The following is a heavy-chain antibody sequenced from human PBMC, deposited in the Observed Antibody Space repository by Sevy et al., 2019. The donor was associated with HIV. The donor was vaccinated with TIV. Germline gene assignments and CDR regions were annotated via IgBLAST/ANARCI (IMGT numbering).Heavy chain of an antibody. Sequence: GGSLRLSCTASGFTLGDYGMSWVRQAPGKGLEWISFTKSKAHGGTTENAESVKGRFTISRDDFKSIIYLQMNNLKIEDTAVYYCRRWSRSECIFGYWGKGTLVTVS. CDR1: GFTLGDYG. V-gene: IGHV3-49*04. D-gene: IGHD3-3*01. J-gene: IGHJ4*02. CDR2: TKSKAHGGTT. CDR3: RRWSRSECIFGY.